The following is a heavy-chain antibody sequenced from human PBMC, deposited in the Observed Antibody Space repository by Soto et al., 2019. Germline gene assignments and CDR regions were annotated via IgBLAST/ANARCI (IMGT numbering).Heavy chain of an antibody. Sequence: ASVKVSCKASGYTLTSYAMHWVRQAPGQRLEWMGWINAGNGNTKYSQKFQGRVTITRDTSASTAYMELSSLRSEDTAVYYCARPLVSGYYYYGMDVWGQGTTVTVSS. CDR2: INAGNGNT. J-gene: IGHJ6*02. V-gene: IGHV1-3*01. CDR1: GYTLTSYA. D-gene: IGHD3-10*01. CDR3: ARPLVSGYYYYGMDV.